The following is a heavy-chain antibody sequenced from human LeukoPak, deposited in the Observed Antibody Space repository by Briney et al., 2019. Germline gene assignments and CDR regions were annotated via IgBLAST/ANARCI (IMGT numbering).Heavy chain of an antibody. Sequence: PSETLSLTCTVSGASINNNFWTWIRQPPRKGLEWIGYIYSSGSANYNPSLKSRVTISGDTSKNQISLKLTSVTAADTAVYFCARHRDYYDTWGQGTLVTVSS. J-gene: IGHJ5*02. CDR1: GASINNNF. CDR2: IYSSGSA. CDR3: ARHRDYYDT. D-gene: IGHD3-22*01. V-gene: IGHV4-59*08.